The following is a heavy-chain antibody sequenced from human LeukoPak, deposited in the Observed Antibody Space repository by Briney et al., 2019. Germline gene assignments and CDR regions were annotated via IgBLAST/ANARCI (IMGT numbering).Heavy chain of an antibody. Sequence: SETLSLTCTVSGYSISSGYYWGWIRQPPGKGLEWIGSIYHSGSTYYNPSLKSRVTISVDTSKNQFSLKLSSVTAADTAVYYCARTYSSGWYGGFDPWGQGTLVTVSS. D-gene: IGHD6-19*01. CDR2: IYHSGST. V-gene: IGHV4-38-2*02. CDR3: ARTYSSGWYGGFDP. CDR1: GYSISSGYY. J-gene: IGHJ5*02.